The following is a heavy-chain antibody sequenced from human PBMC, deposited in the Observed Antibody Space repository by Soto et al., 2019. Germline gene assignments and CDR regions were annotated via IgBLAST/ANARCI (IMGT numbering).Heavy chain of an antibody. CDR3: ATANYDIYTLDAFDI. CDR1: GGTFSSYA. J-gene: IGHJ3*02. Sequence: GASVKVSCKASGGTFSSYAISWVRQAPGQGLEWMGGIIPIFGTANYAQKFQGRVTITADESTSTAYMELSSLRSEDTAVYYCATANYDIYTLDAFDIWGQGTMVTVSS. V-gene: IGHV1-69*13. CDR2: IIPIFGTA. D-gene: IGHD3-9*01.